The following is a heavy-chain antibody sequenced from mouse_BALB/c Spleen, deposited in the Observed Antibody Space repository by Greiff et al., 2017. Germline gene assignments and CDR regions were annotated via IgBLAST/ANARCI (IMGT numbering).Heavy chain of an antibody. J-gene: IGHJ4*01. V-gene: IGHV14-3*02. CDR3: AKLRDYAMDY. CDR2: IDPANGNT. Sequence: EVQLQQSGAELVKPGASVKLSCTASGFNIKDTYMHWVKQRPEQGLEWIGRIDPANGNTKYDPKFQGKATITADTSSNTAYLQLSSLTSEDTAVYYCAKLRDYAMDYWGQGTSVTVSS. CDR1: GFNIKDTY. D-gene: IGHD1-1*01.